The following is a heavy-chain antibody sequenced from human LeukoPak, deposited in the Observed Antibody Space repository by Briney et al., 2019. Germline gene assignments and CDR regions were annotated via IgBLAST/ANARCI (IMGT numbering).Heavy chain of an antibody. D-gene: IGHD2-2*01. V-gene: IGHV5-51*01. CDR2: IYPGDSDT. Sequence: GESLKISCKGSGYSFTRYWIGWVRQMPGKGLEWMGIIYPGDSDTRYSPSFQGQVTISADKSISTAYLQWSSLKASDTAMYYCARPGYCSSTSCYYFDYWGQGTLVTVSS. CDR3: ARPGYCSSTSCYYFDY. CDR1: GYSFTRYW. J-gene: IGHJ4*02.